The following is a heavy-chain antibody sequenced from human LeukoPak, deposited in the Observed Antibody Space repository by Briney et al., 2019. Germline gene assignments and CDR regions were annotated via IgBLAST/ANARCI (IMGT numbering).Heavy chain of an antibody. CDR1: GFTFDNHA. Sequence: AGGSLRLSCAASGFTFDNHAMSWVRQAPGKGLGWVSGISGSGGTTNYADSVKGRLTISRDNSKNTLSLQMNSLRADDTAVYYCAKGYSSGWYYFDYWGQGTLVTVSS. CDR2: ISGSGGTT. V-gene: IGHV3-23*01. CDR3: AKGYSSGWYYFDY. D-gene: IGHD6-19*01. J-gene: IGHJ4*02.